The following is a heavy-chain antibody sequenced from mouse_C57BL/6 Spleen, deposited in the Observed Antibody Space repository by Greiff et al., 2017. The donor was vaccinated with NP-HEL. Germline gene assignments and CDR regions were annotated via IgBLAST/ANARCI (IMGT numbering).Heavy chain of an antibody. CDR3: ARRGNYGFYYDAMDY. Sequence: VQLQQSGPELVKPGASVKLSCKASGYTFTDYYMNWVKQSHGKSLEWIGDINPNNGGTSYNQKFKGKATLTVDKSSSTAYMELRSLTSEDSAVYYCARRGNYGFYYDAMDYWGQGTSVTVSS. D-gene: IGHD2-1*01. V-gene: IGHV1-26*01. CDR1: GYTFTDYY. J-gene: IGHJ4*01. CDR2: INPNNGGT.